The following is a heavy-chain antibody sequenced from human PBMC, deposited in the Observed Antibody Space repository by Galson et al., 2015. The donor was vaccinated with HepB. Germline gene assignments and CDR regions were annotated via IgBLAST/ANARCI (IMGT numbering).Heavy chain of an antibody. D-gene: IGHD3-16*02. Sequence: SLRLSCAGYGFTFSTYNMHWVRQATGKGLEWVSAIGTVGDTYYAGSVKGRFTISRENARNSLYLQMSNLGAGDTAVYYCTRVVGDQFGTYHFDHWGQGTLVTVSS. CDR2: IGTVGDT. V-gene: IGHV3-13*01. J-gene: IGHJ4*02. CDR1: GFTFSTYN. CDR3: TRVVGDQFGTYHFDH.